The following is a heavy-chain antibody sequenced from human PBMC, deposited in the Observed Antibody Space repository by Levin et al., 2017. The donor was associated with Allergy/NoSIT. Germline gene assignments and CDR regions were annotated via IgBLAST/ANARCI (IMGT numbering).Heavy chain of an antibody. V-gene: IGHV3-23*01. J-gene: IGHJ4*02. CDR3: AKEEDGEFDF. CDR1: GFSFSGYV. CDR2: IIGSGSDT. Sequence: QLGESLKISCAASGFSFSGYVMSWVRQAPGKGLEWVSAIIGSGSDTYYADSVKGRFTISRDNSKNTVYLQMNRLRVEDTAVYYCAKEEDGEFDFWGQGTLVTVSS.